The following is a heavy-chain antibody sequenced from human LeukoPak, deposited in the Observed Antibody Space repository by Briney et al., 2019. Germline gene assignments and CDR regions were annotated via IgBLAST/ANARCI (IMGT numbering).Heavy chain of an antibody. CDR1: GDIVSGNSAT. Sequence: KDSHTLSLTCAISGDIVSGNSATWNWIRQSPSRGLEWLERTYYRSKLYNDYAVSVKSRITINPDTSKNQFSLQLNSVTPEDTAVYYCTRAGSYGYYWYFDLWGRGTLVTVSS. CDR3: TRAGSYGYYWYFDL. J-gene: IGHJ2*01. D-gene: IGHD5-18*01. CDR2: TYYRSKLYN. V-gene: IGHV6-1*01.